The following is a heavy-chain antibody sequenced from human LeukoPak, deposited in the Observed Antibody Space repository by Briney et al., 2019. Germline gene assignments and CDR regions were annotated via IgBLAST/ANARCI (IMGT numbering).Heavy chain of an antibody. CDR1: GGTFSSYA. V-gene: IGHV1-69*13. D-gene: IGHD3-10*01. CDR2: IIPIFGTA. J-gene: IGHJ6*02. CDR3: ARYQNYYGSGSYFDYGMDV. Sequence: SVKVSCKASGGTFSSYAISWVRQAPGQGLEWMGGIIPIFGTANYAQKFQGRVTITADESTSTAYMELSSLRSEDTAVYYCARYQNYYGSGSYFDYGMDVWGQGTTVTVSS.